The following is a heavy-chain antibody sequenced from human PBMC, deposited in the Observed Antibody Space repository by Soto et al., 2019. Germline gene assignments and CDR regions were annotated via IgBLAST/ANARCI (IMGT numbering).Heavy chain of an antibody. V-gene: IGHV3-23*01. CDR2: IGSGGDGI. J-gene: IGHJ4*02. D-gene: IGHD4-17*01. CDR3: ATYGQHLMDS. CDR1: GFTFSSFA. Sequence: EVQLLESGGGLVQPGGSLRLSCAASGFTFSSFAMKWVRQAPGKGLEWVSVIGSGGDGIHYADSVKGRFTISRDNSKNTVNLPMNSLRADDTAVYYCATYGQHLMDSWGQGTLVTVSS.